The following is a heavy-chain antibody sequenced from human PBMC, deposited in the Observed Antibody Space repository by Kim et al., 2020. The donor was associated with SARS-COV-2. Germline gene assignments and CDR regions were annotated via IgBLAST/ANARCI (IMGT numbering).Heavy chain of an antibody. D-gene: IGHD4-17*01. CDR3: ARVMDYGDYPFDY. Sequence: KYSPSFQGHVTFSVDKSISTAFLQWSSLEASDTAMYYCARVMDYGDYPFDYWGQGTLVTVSS. V-gene: IGHV5-10-1*01. J-gene: IGHJ4*02.